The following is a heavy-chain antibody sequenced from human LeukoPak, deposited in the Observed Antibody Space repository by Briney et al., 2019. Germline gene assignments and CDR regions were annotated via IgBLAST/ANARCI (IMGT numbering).Heavy chain of an antibody. V-gene: IGHV5-51*01. CDR2: INPGDSDT. CDR3: ARRYYYFDSRGPDAFDI. D-gene: IGHD3-22*01. Sequence: GESLKISCKGSGYSFTTYWIGWVRQMRGKGLEWMGIINPGDSDTRYSPSFQGKVTVSAAKSITTAYLQWSSLKASDTAMYYCARRYYYFDSRGPDAFDIWGQGTMVTVSS. J-gene: IGHJ3*02. CDR1: GYSFTTYW.